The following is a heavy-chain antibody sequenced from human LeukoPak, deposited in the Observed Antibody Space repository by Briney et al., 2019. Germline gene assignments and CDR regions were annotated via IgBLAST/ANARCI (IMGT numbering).Heavy chain of an antibody. CDR1: GFTFSDYY. J-gene: IGHJ4*02. V-gene: IGHV3-11*06. CDR3: ARAGYYDSSGYSY. Sequence: GGPLRLSCAASGFTFSDYYMSWIRQAPGKGLEWVSYISSSSSYIYYADSVKGRFTISRDNAKNSLYLQMNSLRAEDTAVYCCARAGYYDSSGYSYWGQGTLVTVSS. D-gene: IGHD3-22*01. CDR2: ISSSSSYI.